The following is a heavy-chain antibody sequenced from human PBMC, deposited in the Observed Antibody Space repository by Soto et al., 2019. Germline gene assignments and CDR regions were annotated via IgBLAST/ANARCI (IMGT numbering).Heavy chain of an antibody. J-gene: IGHJ3*02. CDR2: ISGSGGST. D-gene: IGHD3-3*01. Sequence: GGSLRLSCAASGFTFSSYAMSWVRQAPGKGLEWVSAISGSGGSTYYADSVKGRFTISRDNSKNTLYLQMNSLRAEDTAVYYCAKDRVVTTIFYSDDAFDIWGQGTMVTVSS. V-gene: IGHV3-23*01. CDR3: AKDRVVTTIFYSDDAFDI. CDR1: GFTFSSYA.